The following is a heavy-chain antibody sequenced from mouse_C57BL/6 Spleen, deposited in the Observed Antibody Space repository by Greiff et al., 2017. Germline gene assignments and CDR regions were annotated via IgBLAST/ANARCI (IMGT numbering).Heavy chain of an antibody. CDR2: INYDGGST. J-gene: IGHJ4*01. CDR1: GFTFSDYY. Sequence: EVQLEESEGGLVQPGSSMKLSCTASGFTFSDYYMAWVRQVPEKGLEWVANINYDGGSTYYLDSLKSRFIISRDNAKNILYLQMSSLKSEDTATYYCARDRNGYAMDYWGQGTSVTVSS. CDR3: ARDRNGYAMDY. V-gene: IGHV5-16*01.